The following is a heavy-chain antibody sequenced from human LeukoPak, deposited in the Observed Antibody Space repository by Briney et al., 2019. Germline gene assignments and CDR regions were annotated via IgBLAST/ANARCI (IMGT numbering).Heavy chain of an antibody. J-gene: IGHJ3*02. CDR2: VRYGGST. CDR3: ARVSDNSWFSIDDAFDI. Sequence: SETLSLSCTVSGGSMSSNTHSWAWIRQPPGKGLEWIGSVRYGGSTYYNPSVNSRISVSADTSKNHFSLNLTSLTAADTAVYYCARVSDNSWFSIDDAFDIWGQGTMATVSS. D-gene: IGHD6-13*01. V-gene: IGHV4-39*02. CDR1: GGSMSSNTHS.